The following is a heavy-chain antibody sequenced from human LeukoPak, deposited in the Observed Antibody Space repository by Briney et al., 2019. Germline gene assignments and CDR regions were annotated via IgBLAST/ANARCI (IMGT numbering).Heavy chain of an antibody. CDR3: ARGPLYYGGNYLYFFDS. CDR2: IYTTSGST. CDR1: GDSITSSYY. J-gene: IGHJ4*02. V-gene: IGHV4-61*02. D-gene: IGHD1-26*01. Sequence: SQTLSLTCIVSGDSITSSYYWSWIRPSAGKGREWIGRIYTTSGSTDYNPSLKSRVTISVDTSKNQFSLNLRSVTAPDTAVYYCARGPLYYGGNYLYFFDSWGQGTLVTVSS.